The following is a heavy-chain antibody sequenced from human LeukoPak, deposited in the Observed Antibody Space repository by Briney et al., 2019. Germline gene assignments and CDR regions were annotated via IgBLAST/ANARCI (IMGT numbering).Heavy chain of an antibody. Sequence: QSGGSLRLSCAASGFTFSSYGMHWVRQAPGKGLEYVSAISSNGGSTYYADSVKGRFTISRDNSKNTLYLQMSSLRAEDTAVYYCVKDLGLAARDAFDIWGQGTMVTVSS. CDR3: VKDLGLAARDAFDI. V-gene: IGHV3-64D*06. J-gene: IGHJ3*02. CDR2: ISSNGGST. D-gene: IGHD7-27*01. CDR1: GFTFSSYG.